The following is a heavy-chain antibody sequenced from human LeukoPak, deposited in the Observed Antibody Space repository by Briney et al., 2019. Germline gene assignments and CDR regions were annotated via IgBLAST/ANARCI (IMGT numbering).Heavy chain of an antibody. CDR2: IRYNGNDQ. Sequence: PGGSLRLSCVTSAFSFTTYGMHWVRQAPGKGLQWVAFIRYNGNDQYYADSAKGRFTISRDNSKNTVFLQMNSLRIEDTAMYYCARDPHYYGSVFDYWGQGTLVTVSS. CDR3: ARDPHYYGSVFDY. V-gene: IGHV3-30*02. CDR1: AFSFTTYG. D-gene: IGHD3-10*01. J-gene: IGHJ4*02.